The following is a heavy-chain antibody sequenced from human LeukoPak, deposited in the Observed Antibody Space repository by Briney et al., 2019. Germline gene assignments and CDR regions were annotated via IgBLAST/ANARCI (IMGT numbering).Heavy chain of an antibody. V-gene: IGHV4-34*01. Sequence: PSETLSLTCAVYGVSFSGYYWTWVRQPPGKGLEWSGEINHIGSTNYNPSLKNRVTISLDTSKNQFSVSLTSVTAADTAVYFCARGPNYLSLYNSYYFMNVWGKGTPVTVSS. CDR1: GVSFSGYY. CDR3: ARGPNYLSLYNSYYFMNV. J-gene: IGHJ6*03. D-gene: IGHD4/OR15-4a*01. CDR2: INHIGST.